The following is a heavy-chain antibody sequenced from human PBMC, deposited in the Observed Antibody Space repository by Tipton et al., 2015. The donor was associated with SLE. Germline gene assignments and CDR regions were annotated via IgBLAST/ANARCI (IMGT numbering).Heavy chain of an antibody. D-gene: IGHD4-17*01. V-gene: IGHV4-4*07. CDR1: GGSISGYH. Sequence: GLVKPSETLSLICTVSGGSISGYHWSWVRQPAGKGLEWIGRIYTSGNNKSNPSLKSRVTMSVDTSKNQFSLKLTSVTAADTAVYYCANRGDYFDSWGQGALVTVSS. CDR3: ANRGDYFDS. J-gene: IGHJ4*02. CDR2: IYTSGNN.